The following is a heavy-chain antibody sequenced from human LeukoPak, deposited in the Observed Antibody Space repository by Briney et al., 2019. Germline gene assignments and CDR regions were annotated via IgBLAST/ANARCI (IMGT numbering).Heavy chain of an antibody. V-gene: IGHV3-30*02. CDR3: VKDYRSGSYMGHFDY. Sequence: PGGSLRLSCAASGSTFSSYGMHWVRQAPGKGLEWVAFIRFDESDKYYADSVKGRFTISRDNSKNTLYLQMNSLRAEDSAVYYCVKDYRSGSYMGHFDYWGQGTLVTVSS. CDR1: GSTFSSYG. CDR2: IRFDESDK. D-gene: IGHD6-19*01. J-gene: IGHJ4*02.